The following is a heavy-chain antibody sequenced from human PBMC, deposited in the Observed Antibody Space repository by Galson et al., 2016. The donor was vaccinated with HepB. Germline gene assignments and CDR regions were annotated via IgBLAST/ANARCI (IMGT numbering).Heavy chain of an antibody. D-gene: IGHD3-22*01. CDR3: TRAERETNYFENGGYASDY. V-gene: IGHV3-49*04. CDR2: IRTKLYGGTT. J-gene: IGHJ4*02. Sequence: SLRLSCAVSGFTFGDYAVSRVRQAPGKGLEWVGFIRTKLYGGTTEYAASVKGRFSLSRDDSKSIAYLQMNSLKIEDTAVYYCTRAERETNYFENGGYASDYWGRGTRVTVSS. CDR1: GFTFGDYA.